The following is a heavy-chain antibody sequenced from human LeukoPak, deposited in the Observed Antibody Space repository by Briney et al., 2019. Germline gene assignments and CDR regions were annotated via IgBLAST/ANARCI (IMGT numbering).Heavy chain of an antibody. V-gene: IGHV1-18*01. CDR3: ARNWAAADPSYFDY. CDR2: ISAYNGNT. Sequence: GASVKDSCQASGYTFTSYGISWVRQAPGQGREWMGWISAYNGNTNYAQKLQGRVTMTTDTSTSTAYMELRSLRSDDTAVYYCARNWAAADPSYFDYWGQGTLVTVSS. J-gene: IGHJ4*02. CDR1: GYTFTSYG. D-gene: IGHD6-13*01.